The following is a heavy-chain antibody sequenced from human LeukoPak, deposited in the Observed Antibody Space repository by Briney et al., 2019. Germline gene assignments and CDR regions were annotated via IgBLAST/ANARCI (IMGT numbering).Heavy chain of an antibody. J-gene: IGHJ4*02. CDR3: ARVNARPGTSWYFDY. Sequence: GGSLRLSCAASGLTFSNYWMTWVRQAPGKGLEWVANIKEDGSEKYYVDSVKGRFTISRDNAKNSLYLQMNSLRAEDTAMYYCARVNARPGTSWYFDYWGQGTLVTVSS. D-gene: IGHD6-13*01. CDR1: GLTFSNYW. V-gene: IGHV3-7*03. CDR2: IKEDGSEK.